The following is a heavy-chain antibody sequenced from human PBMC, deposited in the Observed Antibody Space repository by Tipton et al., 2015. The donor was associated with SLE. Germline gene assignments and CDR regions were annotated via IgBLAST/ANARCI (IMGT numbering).Heavy chain of an antibody. CDR2: INTDGSGT. CDR3: ARVRSNFDY. Sequence: SLRLSCEGSGYTFNRYWMHWVRQAPGKGLVWVSRINTDGSGTIYADSAKGRFTISRDNAKNTLYLQMSRLRAEDTAVYYCARVRSNFDYWGQGTLVTVSS. V-gene: IGHV3-74*01. J-gene: IGHJ4*02. CDR1: GYTFNRYW.